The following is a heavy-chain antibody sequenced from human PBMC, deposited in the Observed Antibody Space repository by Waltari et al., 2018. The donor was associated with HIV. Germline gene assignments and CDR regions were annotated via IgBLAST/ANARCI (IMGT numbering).Heavy chain of an antibody. CDR2: ISWDSDSI. V-gene: IGHV3-9*01. D-gene: IGHD4-17*01. CDR3: AKDLSYGDDAFDI. CDR1: GFTFDDYA. J-gene: IGHJ3*02. Sequence: EVQLVESGGGLVQPGRSLRLSCAASGFTFDDYAMHWVRQAPGKGLDVVSGISWDSDSIGYADSVKGLFTITKYNAKNSLYLQMNSLRAEDTALYYCAKDLSYGDDAFDILGQGTMVTVSS.